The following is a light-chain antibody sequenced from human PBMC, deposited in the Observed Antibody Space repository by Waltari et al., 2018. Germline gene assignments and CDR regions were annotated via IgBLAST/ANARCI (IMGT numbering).Light chain of an antibody. J-gene: IGKJ1*01. CDR1: QNIDSW. CDR2: DAS. CDR3: QQYDTYWA. Sequence: DIQMTQSPSTLSASVGDRVTITCRASQNIDSWLAWYQQKQGEAPTLLIYDASSLASGVPSRFSGSGSGTEFTLTISGLQPDDFATYYCQQYDTYWAFGQGTKVDIK. V-gene: IGKV1-5*01.